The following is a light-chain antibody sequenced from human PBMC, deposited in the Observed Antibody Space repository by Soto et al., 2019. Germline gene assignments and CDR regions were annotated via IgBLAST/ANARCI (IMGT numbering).Light chain of an antibody. J-gene: IGKJ3*01. V-gene: IGKV3-20*01. CDR2: GVS. CDR1: QSVGSTY. CDR3: RQYGTSPLT. Sequence: EIVLTQSPGTLSLSPGERATLSCRASQSVGSTYLAWYQQKPGQAPKLLIYGVSSRATGIPDRFSGSGSGTDCTLTISRPEPEDFAVYYCRQYGTSPLTAAPGTNVDI.